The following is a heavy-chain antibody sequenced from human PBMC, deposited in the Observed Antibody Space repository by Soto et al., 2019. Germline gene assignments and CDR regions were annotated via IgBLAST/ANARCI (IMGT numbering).Heavy chain of an antibody. CDR1: GGSISSGDYY. CDR2: IYYSGST. D-gene: IGHD3-22*01. V-gene: IGHV4-30-4*01. CDR3: ARVTYDSSGPQSGGAFDI. Sequence: QVQLQESGPGLVKPSQTLSLTCTVSGGSISSGDYYWSWIRQPPGKGLEWIGYIYYSGSTYYNPSLKSRVTIPVDTSKNQFSLKLSSVTAADTAVYYCARVTYDSSGPQSGGAFDIWGQGTMVTVSS. J-gene: IGHJ3*02.